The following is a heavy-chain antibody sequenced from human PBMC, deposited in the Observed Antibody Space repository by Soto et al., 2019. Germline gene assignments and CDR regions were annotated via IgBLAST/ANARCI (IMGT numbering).Heavy chain of an antibody. CDR1: GGTFSSYA. V-gene: IGHV1-69*13. CDR3: AKAREVTLVRISLAQ. J-gene: IGHJ4*02. D-gene: IGHD3-10*01. CDR2: IIPIFGTA. Sequence: ASVKVSCKASGGTFSSYAISWVRQAPGRGLEWMGGIIPIFGTANYAQKFQGRVTITADESTSTAYMELNSLRAEDTAIYYCAKAREVTLVRISLAQWGQGTLVTVSS.